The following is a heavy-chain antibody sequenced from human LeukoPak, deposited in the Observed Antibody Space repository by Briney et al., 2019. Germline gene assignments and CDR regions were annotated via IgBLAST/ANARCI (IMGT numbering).Heavy chain of an antibody. Sequence: PGGSLRLSCAASGFTFSSWAMSWLRQAPGKGLEWVSAVSPSGDTTYYADSVKGRFTISRDNSKNTLYLQMNSLRAEDTAVYYCAKEGCTRCTPFVDYWGQGILVTVSS. CDR1: GFTFSSWA. CDR2: VSPSGDTT. V-gene: IGHV3-23*01. D-gene: IGHD2-2*01. CDR3: AKEGCTRCTPFVDY. J-gene: IGHJ4*02.